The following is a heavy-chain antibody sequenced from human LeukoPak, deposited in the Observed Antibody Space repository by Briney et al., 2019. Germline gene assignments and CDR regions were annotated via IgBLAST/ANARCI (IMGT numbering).Heavy chain of an antibody. J-gene: IGHJ5*02. Sequence: SETLSLTCAVYGVSFSGYYWSWIRQPPGKGLEWIGEINHSGSTNYNPSLKSRVTISVDTSKNQFSLKLSSVTAADTAVYYCARGLGYSGSYYWFDPWGQGTLVTVSS. CDR1: GVSFSGYY. D-gene: IGHD1-26*01. CDR2: INHSGST. V-gene: IGHV4-34*01. CDR3: ARGLGYSGSYYWFDP.